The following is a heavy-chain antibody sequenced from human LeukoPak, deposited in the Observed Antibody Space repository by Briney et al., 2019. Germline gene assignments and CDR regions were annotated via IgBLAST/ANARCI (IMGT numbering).Heavy chain of an antibody. CDR3: ARASYDDFWSGYYKGGYYYGMDV. V-gene: IGHV1-2*02. D-gene: IGHD3-3*01. CDR1: GYTFTGYY. J-gene: IGHJ6*02. Sequence: VKVSSKASGYTFTGYYMHWVRQAPGQGVEWMGWINYNSGGTNYAQKFQGRVTMTRDTSISIAYMEMSRLRSDDTAVYYCARASYDDFWSGYYKGGYYYGMDVWGQGTTVTVSS. CDR2: INYNSGGT.